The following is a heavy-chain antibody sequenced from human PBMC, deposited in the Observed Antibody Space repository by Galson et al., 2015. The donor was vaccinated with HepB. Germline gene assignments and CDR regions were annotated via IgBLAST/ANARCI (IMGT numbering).Heavy chain of an antibody. CDR1: GLTLETYD. CDR2: ISENDIST. Sequence: SLRLSCAASGLTLETYDISWVRQAPGRGLQWVSAISENDISTHYADPVKGRFTISRQKSKNMVFLQMNRLKVEDTAVYYCAKGSPTSFYHYYMDVWGTGTTVTVSS. J-gene: IGHJ6*03. V-gene: IGHV3-23*01. CDR3: AKGSPTSFYHYYMDV. D-gene: IGHD2/OR15-2a*01.